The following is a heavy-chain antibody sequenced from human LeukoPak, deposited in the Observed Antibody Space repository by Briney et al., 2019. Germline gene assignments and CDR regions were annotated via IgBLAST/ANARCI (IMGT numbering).Heavy chain of an antibody. CDR2: ITANGSPI. J-gene: IGHJ3*02. CDR1: GFTFSSYA. V-gene: IGHV3-48*04. D-gene: IGHD3-22*01. CDR3: ARAKYDTSGYYYSGFDI. Sequence: GGSLRLSCAASGFTFSSYAMSWVRQAPGKGLEWVSYITANGSPIYYADSMKGRFTTSRDNAKKSLYLQMNSLRAEDTAVYYCARAKYDTSGYYYSGFDIWGQGTMVTVSS.